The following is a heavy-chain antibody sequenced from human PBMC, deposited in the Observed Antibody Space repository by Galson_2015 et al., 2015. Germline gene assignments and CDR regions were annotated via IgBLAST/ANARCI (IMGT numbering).Heavy chain of an antibody. V-gene: IGHV3-23*01. CDR1: GFTFSSHA. D-gene: IGHD6-19*01. Sequence: SLRLSCAASGFTFSSHAMSWVRQAPGKGLEWVSAISVSGSSTYYADSVKGRFTISRDNSKNTLYLQMNSLRAEDAAVYYCARGTQWLVFDYWGQGTLVTVSS. J-gene: IGHJ4*02. CDR2: ISVSGSST. CDR3: ARGTQWLVFDY.